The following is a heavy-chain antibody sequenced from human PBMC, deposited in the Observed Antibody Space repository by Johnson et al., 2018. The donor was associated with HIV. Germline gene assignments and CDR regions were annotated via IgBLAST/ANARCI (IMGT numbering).Heavy chain of an antibody. D-gene: IGHD3-22*01. CDR1: GFSFHDYG. J-gene: IGHJ3*01. CDR3: AREISRYYYDYAAFDL. CDR2: ISGGGGGST. V-gene: IGHV3-23*04. Sequence: EVQLVESGGGVVRPGGSLRVSCEGSGFSFHDYGMSWVRQAPGKGLEWVSAISGGGGGSTHYADSVKGRLTISRDNSKNTLYLQMNSMRADDTALYYCAREISRYYYDYAAFDLWGQGTTVTVSS.